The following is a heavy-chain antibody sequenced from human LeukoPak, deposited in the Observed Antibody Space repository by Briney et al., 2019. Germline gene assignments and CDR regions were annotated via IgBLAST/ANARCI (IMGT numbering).Heavy chain of an antibody. CDR1: GFTFSDYY. J-gene: IGHJ6*02. CDR2: ISNSGSTI. V-gene: IGHV3-11*04. CDR3: ARDYYGSGRTHGMDV. D-gene: IGHD3-10*01. Sequence: GGSLRLSCAASGFTFSDYYMTWIRQAPGKGLEWISYISNSGSTIYYADSVKGRFTISRDNAKNSLYLQMNSLRAEDTAVYYCARDYYGSGRTHGMDVWGQGTTVTVSS.